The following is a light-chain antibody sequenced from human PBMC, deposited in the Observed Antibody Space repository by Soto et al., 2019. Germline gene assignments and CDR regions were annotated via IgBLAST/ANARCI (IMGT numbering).Light chain of an antibody. CDR1: QGVSRK. Sequence: DKVMTQSPATLSVAQGERVTFSCRASQGVSRKLAWYQHKPGQAPRLLISGASTGATGIPARFSGSGSGTEFTLTISSLHSEKWAIDYAQHHSHCAETFA. V-gene: IGKV3-15*01. CDR2: GAS. J-gene: IGKJ1*01. CDR3: QHHSHCAET.